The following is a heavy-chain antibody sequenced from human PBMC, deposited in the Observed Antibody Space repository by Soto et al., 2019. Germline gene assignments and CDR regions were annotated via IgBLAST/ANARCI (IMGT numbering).Heavy chain of an antibody. J-gene: IGHJ3*02. CDR1: GGSISSGGYY. CDR3: ARAIPHYYDSSGYAAFDI. CDR2: IYYSGST. D-gene: IGHD3-22*01. Sequence: QVQLQESGPGLVKPSQTLSLTCTVSGGSISSGGYYWSWIRQHPGKGLEWIGYIYYSGSTYYNPXXKSRVTISVDXXKXQXXLKLSSVTAADTAVYYCARAIPHYYDSSGYAAFDIWGQGTMVTVSS. V-gene: IGHV4-31*03.